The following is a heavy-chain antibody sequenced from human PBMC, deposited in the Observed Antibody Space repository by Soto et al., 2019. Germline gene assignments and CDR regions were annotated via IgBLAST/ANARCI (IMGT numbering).Heavy chain of an antibody. Sequence: QVQLVQSGAEVKKPGSSVKVSCKASGDTFSFYTINWVRQAPGLGLEWVGRINPILSMSNYAQKFQGRVTMTADTSTSTAYMERRSLRSEDTAMYYCATSYGSGYRAFDYWGQGALVTVSS. CDR1: GDTFSFYT. V-gene: IGHV1-69*02. CDR2: INPILSMS. J-gene: IGHJ4*02. CDR3: ATSYGSGYRAFDY. D-gene: IGHD3-10*01.